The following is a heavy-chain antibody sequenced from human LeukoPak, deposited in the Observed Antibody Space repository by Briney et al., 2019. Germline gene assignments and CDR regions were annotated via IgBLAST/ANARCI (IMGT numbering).Heavy chain of an antibody. J-gene: IGHJ4*02. CDR2: IIPIFGIA. Sequence: SVKVSCKASGGTFSSYAISWVRQAPGQGLEWMVGIIPIFGIANYAQKFQGRVTITADKSTSTAYMELSSLRSEDTAVYCCAEGYNWNYVLNYWGQGTLVTVSS. CDR1: GGTFSSYA. V-gene: IGHV1-69*10. D-gene: IGHD1-7*01. CDR3: AEGYNWNYVLNY.